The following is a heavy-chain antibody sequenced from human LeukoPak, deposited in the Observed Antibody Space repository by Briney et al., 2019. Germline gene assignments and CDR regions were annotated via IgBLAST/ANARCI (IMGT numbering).Heavy chain of an antibody. CDR3: AKKDLGFWSCSVGY. D-gene: IGHD3-3*01. V-gene: IGHV3-23*01. CDR2: ISGSGGST. CDR1: GSTFSSYA. J-gene: IGHJ4*02. Sequence: PGGSLRLSCAASGSTFSSYAMSWVRQAPGKGLEWVTAISGSGGSTYYADSVKGRFTISRDNSKNTLYLQMNSLRAEDTAVYYCAKKDLGFWSCSVGYWGQGTLVTVSS.